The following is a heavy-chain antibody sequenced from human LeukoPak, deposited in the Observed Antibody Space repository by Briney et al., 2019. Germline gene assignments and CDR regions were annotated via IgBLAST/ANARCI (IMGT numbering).Heavy chain of an antibody. D-gene: IGHD3-10*01. CDR3: ARDGFGKPFDY. V-gene: IGHV1-69*05. CDR1: GGTFSSYA. J-gene: IGHJ4*02. Sequence: PVKVSCKASGGTFSSYAISWVRQAPGQGLEWMGRIIPIFGTANYAQKCQGRVTITTDESTSTAYMELSSLRSADTAADYCARDGFGKPFDYWGQGTLVTVSS. CDR2: IIPIFGTA.